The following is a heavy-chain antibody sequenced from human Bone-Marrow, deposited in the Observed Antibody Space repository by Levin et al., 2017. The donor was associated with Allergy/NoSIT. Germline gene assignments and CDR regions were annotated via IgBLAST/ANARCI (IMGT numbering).Heavy chain of an antibody. CDR2: INPNSGGT. CDR1: GYTFPAYF. Sequence: ASVKVSCKSSGYTFPAYFIHWVRQAPGQGLEWMGWINPNSGGTKSAQKFQGRVTMTRDTSISTAYMELSRLTSDDTALYYCAKAGNYGDFDYWGQGTLVTVSS. D-gene: IGHD4-17*01. J-gene: IGHJ4*02. V-gene: IGHV1-2*02. CDR3: AKAGNYGDFDY.